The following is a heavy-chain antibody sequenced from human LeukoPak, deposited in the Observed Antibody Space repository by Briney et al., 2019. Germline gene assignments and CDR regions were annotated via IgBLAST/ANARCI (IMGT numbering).Heavy chain of an antibody. D-gene: IGHD5-18*01. V-gene: IGHV4-39*07. CDR3: ARERGAGYSYGPDY. CDR1: GGSISSSSYY. J-gene: IGHJ4*02. Sequence: PSETLSLTCTVSGGSISSSSYYWGWIRQPPGKGLEWIGSIYYSGSTYYNPSLKSRVTISVDTSKNQFSLKLSSVTAADTAVYYCARERGAGYSYGPDYWGQGTLVTVSS. CDR2: IYYSGST.